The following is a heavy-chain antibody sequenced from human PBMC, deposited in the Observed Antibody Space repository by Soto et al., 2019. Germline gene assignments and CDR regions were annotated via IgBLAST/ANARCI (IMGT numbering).Heavy chain of an antibody. Sequence: QVQLVESGGGVVQPGRSLRLSCAASGFTFSSYAMHWVRQAPGKGLEWVAVISYDGSNKYYADSVKGRFTISRDNSKNTLYLQMNSLRAEDTAVYYCARGAVAVAGVRNYYGMDVWGQGTTVTVSS. CDR1: GFTFSSYA. V-gene: IGHV3-30-3*01. J-gene: IGHJ6*02. D-gene: IGHD6-19*01. CDR2: ISYDGSNK. CDR3: ARGAVAVAGVRNYYGMDV.